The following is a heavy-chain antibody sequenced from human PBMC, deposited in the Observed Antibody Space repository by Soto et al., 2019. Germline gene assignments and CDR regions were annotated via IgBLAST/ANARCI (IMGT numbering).Heavy chain of an antibody. CDR1: GYTFTSYD. CDR2: MNPNSGNT. V-gene: IGHV1-8*01. Sequence: ASVKVYCKASGYTFTSYDINLVRQATGQGLEWMGWMNPNSGNTGYAQKFQGRVTMTRNTSISTAYMELSSLRSEDTAVYYCARGGVYDFSSTGPWGQGTLVTVSS. CDR3: ARGGVYDFSSTGP. D-gene: IGHD3-3*01. J-gene: IGHJ5*02.